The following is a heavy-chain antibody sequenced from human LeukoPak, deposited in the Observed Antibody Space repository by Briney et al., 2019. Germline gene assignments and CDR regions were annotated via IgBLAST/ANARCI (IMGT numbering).Heavy chain of an antibody. J-gene: IGHJ4*02. D-gene: IGHD3-9*01. CDR2: IYSGGNT. CDR3: VSHSDTLTSYSFDY. CDR1: GFTVSSNY. V-gene: IGHV3-53*01. Sequence: PGGSLRLSCAGSGFTVSSNYMSWVRQAPGKGLEGVSIIYSGGNTYYTDSVKGRFTISRDNSKNTLSLEMNSLRAEDKAVYYCVSHSDTLTSYSFDYWGQGTLVTVSS.